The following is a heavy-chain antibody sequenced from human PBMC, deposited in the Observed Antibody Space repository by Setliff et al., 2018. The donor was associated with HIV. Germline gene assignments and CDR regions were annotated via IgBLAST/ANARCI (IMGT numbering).Heavy chain of an antibody. Sequence: PSETLSLTCTVSGASISSGDYYWNWIRQPPGKGLEWIGEIHHTGHINYNPSFKSRVTMSLDMSTNQFSLKMASMTAADSAVYYCARFDVTPMTTRDYWGQGTQVTVSS. CDR2: IHHTGHI. V-gene: IGHV4-30-4*08. J-gene: IGHJ4*02. D-gene: IGHD4-17*01. CDR1: GASISSGDYY. CDR3: ARFDVTPMTTRDY.